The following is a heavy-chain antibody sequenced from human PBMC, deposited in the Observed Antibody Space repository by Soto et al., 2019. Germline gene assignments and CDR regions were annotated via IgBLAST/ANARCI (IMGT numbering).Heavy chain of an antibody. J-gene: IGHJ3*01. CDR1: GLTISGKKY. Sequence: DVQLVESGGGLIQPGESLRLSCAAFGLTISGKKYVAWVRQAPGKGLEWVSALYDVDGSFYADSVTGRFTTSSNSSKTTVYLQMNDLRPDDTAVYYCATWHEREHAFDVWGQGTTVTISS. D-gene: IGHD1-1*01. V-gene: IGHV3-53*01. CDR2: LYDVDGS. CDR3: ATWHEREHAFDV.